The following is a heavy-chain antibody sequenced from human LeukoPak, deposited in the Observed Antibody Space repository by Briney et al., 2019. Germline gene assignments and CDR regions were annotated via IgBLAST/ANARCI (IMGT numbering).Heavy chain of an antibody. CDR1: GYTFTSYG. V-gene: IGHV1-18*01. J-gene: IGHJ4*02. CDR2: ISAYNGNT. CDR3: ARGGYYDSSGYPFDY. D-gene: IGHD3-22*01. Sequence: ASVKVSCKASGYTFTSYGISWVRQAPGQGLEWMGWISAYNGNTNYAQKLQGRVTMTTDTSTSTAYMELRSLRSDDTAVYYCARGGYYDSSGYPFDYWGQGTLVTVSS.